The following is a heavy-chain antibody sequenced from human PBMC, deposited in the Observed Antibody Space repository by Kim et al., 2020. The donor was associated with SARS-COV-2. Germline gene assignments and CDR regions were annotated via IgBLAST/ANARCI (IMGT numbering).Heavy chain of an antibody. V-gene: IGHV1-8*01. CDR3: ARDRLEYGEFDY. D-gene: IGHD3-10*01. CDR2: MNPNSGNT. Sequence: ASVKVSCKASGYTFTSYDINWVRQATGQGLEWMGWMNPNSGNTGYAQKFQGRVTMTRNTSISTAYMELSSLRSEDTAVYYCARDRLEYGEFDYWGQGTLVTVSS. CDR1: GYTFTSYD. J-gene: IGHJ4*02.